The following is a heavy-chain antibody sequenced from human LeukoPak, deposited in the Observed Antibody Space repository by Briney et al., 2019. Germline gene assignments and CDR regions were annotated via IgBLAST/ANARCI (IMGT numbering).Heavy chain of an antibody. D-gene: IGHD2-15*01. CDR3: ATARHGDSAWQF. CDR2: LYAGDSEI. J-gene: IGHJ4*02. CDR1: EYSFTTYW. V-gene: IGHV5-51*01. Sequence: GESLKISCTASEYSFTTYWIGWVRQMPGKGLEWMGSLYAGDSEIRYRPSFEGQVTFSVDKSISTAYLLWNSLRASDTAMYYCATARHGDSAWQFWGQGTLVTVSS.